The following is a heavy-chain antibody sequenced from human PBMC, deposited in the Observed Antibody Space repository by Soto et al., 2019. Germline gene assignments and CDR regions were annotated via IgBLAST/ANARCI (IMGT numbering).Heavy chain of an antibody. D-gene: IGHD4-4*01. Sequence: PVGSLRLSCAASVFIFSDHYMDWVRQSPGKGLEWVGRSANKADSYTTEYGASVKGRFTISRDGSKNSLYLQMNSLKTEDTAVYYCTREDFSNWNPAPYFGSWGQGTLFPVSS. V-gene: IGHV3-72*01. CDR2: SANKADSYTT. CDR1: VFIFSDHY. J-gene: IGHJ4*02. CDR3: TREDFSNWNPAPYFGS.